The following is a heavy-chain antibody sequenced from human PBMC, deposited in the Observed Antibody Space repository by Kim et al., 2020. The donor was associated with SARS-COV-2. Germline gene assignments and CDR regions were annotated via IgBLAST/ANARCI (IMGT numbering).Heavy chain of an antibody. CDR2: IKSKTDGGTT. D-gene: IGHD3-9*01. Sequence: GGSLRLSCAASGFTFSNAWMSWVRQAPGKGLEWVGRIKSKTDGGTTDYAAHVKGRFTISSDDSKNTLYLQMNSVKTEDQAVYYCNTYSWNYDILTGYYKGSHYYGRYVGGQGTTVTLSS. J-gene: IGHJ6*02. CDR3: NTYSWNYDILTGYYKGSHYYGRYV. V-gene: IGHV3-15*01. CDR1: GFTFSNAW.